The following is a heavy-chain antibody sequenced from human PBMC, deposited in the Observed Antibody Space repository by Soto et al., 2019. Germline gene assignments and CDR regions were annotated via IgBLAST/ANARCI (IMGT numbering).Heavy chain of an antibody. J-gene: IGHJ6*02. CDR3: ARDRSDIVATTQRYGMDV. Sequence: QVQLQESGPGLVKPSGTLSLTCAVSGGSISSSNWWSWVRQPPGKGLEWIGEIYHSGSTNYNPSLKSRVTISVDKSKNQFSLKLSSVTAADTAVYYCARDRSDIVATTQRYGMDVWGQGTTVTVSS. V-gene: IGHV4-4*02. CDR1: GGSISSSNW. D-gene: IGHD5-12*01. CDR2: IYHSGST.